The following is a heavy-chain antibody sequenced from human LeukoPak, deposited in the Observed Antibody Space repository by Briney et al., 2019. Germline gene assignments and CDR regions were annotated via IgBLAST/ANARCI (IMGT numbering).Heavy chain of an antibody. V-gene: IGHV5-51*06. J-gene: IGHJ4*02. Sequence: GESLKISCKGSGYSFTTYWIGWVRQMPGKGLEWMGNIYPGDSDTRYSPSFQGQITISADKSINTAYLQWSSLKASDTAIYYCARTHGNSPHGYFVNYWGQGTLVTVSS. D-gene: IGHD4-23*01. CDR2: IYPGDSDT. CDR3: ARTHGNSPHGYFVNY. CDR1: GYSFTTYW.